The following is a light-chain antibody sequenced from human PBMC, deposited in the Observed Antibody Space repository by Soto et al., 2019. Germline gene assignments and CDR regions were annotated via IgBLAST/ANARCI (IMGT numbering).Light chain of an antibody. CDR1: SSDIGEHYD. CDR3: CSYAGSSTPVV. Sequence: QSVLTQPPSVSGAPGQRVTISCTGSSSDIGEHYDVHWYQQHPGKAPKLMIYEGSKRPSGVSNRFSGSKSGNTASLTISGLQAEDEADYYCCSYAGSSTPVVFGGGTKLTVL. V-gene: IGLV2-23*01. J-gene: IGLJ2*01. CDR2: EGS.